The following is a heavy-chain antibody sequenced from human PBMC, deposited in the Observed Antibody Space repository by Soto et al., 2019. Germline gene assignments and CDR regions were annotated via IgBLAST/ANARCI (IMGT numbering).Heavy chain of an antibody. D-gene: IGHD1-20*01. CDR1: GFTFSSYG. J-gene: IGHJ6*02. CDR2: ISYDGSNK. Sequence: GGSLRLSCAASGFTFSSYGMHWVRQAPGKGLEWVAVISYDGSNKYYADSVKGRFTISRDNSKNTLYLQMNSLRAEDTAAYYCAKDRVVNSHYYYYYGMDVWGQGTTVNVSS. CDR3: AKDRVVNSHYYYYYGMDV. V-gene: IGHV3-30*18.